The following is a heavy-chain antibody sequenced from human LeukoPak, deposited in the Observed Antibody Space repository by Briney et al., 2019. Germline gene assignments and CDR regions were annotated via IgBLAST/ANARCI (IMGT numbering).Heavy chain of an antibody. CDR2: ISDDFGT. J-gene: IGHJ4*02. CDR3: ARGNSGHCTGATCYALDY. CDR1: GFTFSSYA. Sequence: PGGSLRLSCAASGFTFSSYAMSFLRRAPGKGLEWVSAISDDFGTYHADSVKGRFTISRDNSRNTQYLQMTSLRAEDTAVYYCARGNSGHCTGATCYALDYWGQGTLVTVSS. V-gene: IGHV3-23*01. D-gene: IGHD2-2*01.